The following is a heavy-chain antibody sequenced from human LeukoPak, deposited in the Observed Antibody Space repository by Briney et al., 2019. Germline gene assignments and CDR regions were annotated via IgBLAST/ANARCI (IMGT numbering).Heavy chain of an antibody. V-gene: IGHV3-7*01. J-gene: IGHJ4*02. D-gene: IGHD1-7*01. CDR3: ASRNWNYGN. CDR2: IKEDGSEK. CDR1: GFTFSNYW. Sequence: PGGSLRLSCAASGFTFSNYWMSWVRQAPGKGLEWVANIKEDGSEKYYVDSVKGRFTISRDNAKNSLYLQMNSLRAEDTAVYYCASRNWNYGNWGQGTLVTVSS.